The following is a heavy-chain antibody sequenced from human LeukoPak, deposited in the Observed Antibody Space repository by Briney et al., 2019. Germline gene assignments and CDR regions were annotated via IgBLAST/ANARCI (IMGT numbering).Heavy chain of an antibody. J-gene: IGHJ6*02. Sequence: SVEVSCKASGGTLSSYAISWVRQAPGQGLEWMGRIIPILGIANYAQKFQGRVTITADKSTSTAYMELSSLRSEDTAVYYCARDRTIYCSGGSCYLSNYYYGMDVWGQGTTVTVSS. CDR1: GGTLSSYA. D-gene: IGHD2-15*01. V-gene: IGHV1-69*04. CDR2: IIPILGIA. CDR3: ARDRTIYCSGGSCYLSNYYYGMDV.